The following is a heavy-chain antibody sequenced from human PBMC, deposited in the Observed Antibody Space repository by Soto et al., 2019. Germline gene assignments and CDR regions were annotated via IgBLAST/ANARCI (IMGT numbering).Heavy chain of an antibody. Sequence: ASVKVSCKASGYTFTSYGISWVRQAPGQGLEWMGWISAYNGNTNYAQKLQGRVTMTTDTSTSTAYMELRSLRSDDTAVYYCARVMYYYDSSGYPSQYYFDYWGQGTLVTVSS. CDR1: GYTFTSYG. CDR2: ISAYNGNT. CDR3: ARVMYYYDSSGYPSQYYFDY. J-gene: IGHJ4*02. V-gene: IGHV1-18*01. D-gene: IGHD3-22*01.